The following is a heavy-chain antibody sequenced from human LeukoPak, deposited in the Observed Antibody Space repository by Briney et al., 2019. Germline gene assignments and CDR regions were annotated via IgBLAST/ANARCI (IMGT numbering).Heavy chain of an antibody. Sequence: SETLSLTCTVSGYSISSGYYWGWIRQPPGKGLEWMGSIYHSGSTYYNPSLKSRVTISVDTSKNQFSLKLSSVTAADTAVYYCAGLVPAAGRQDFQHWGQGTLVTVSS. V-gene: IGHV4-38-2*02. D-gene: IGHD2-2*01. CDR1: GYSISSGYY. J-gene: IGHJ1*01. CDR3: AGLVPAAGRQDFQH. CDR2: IYHSGST.